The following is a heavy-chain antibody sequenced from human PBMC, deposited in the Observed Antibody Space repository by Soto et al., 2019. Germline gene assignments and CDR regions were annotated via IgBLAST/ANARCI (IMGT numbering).Heavy chain of an antibody. Sequence: EVQLVQSGAEVKKPGESLKISCKGSGYSFTSYWIGWVRQMPGKGLEWMGIIYPGDSDTRYSPSFQGQVTISADKSISTAYLQWSSLKASDTAMYYCARLASPEGVPAANAFDIWGQGTMVTVSS. CDR1: GYSFTSYW. V-gene: IGHV5-51*01. D-gene: IGHD2-2*01. CDR3: ARLASPEGVPAANAFDI. J-gene: IGHJ3*02. CDR2: IYPGDSDT.